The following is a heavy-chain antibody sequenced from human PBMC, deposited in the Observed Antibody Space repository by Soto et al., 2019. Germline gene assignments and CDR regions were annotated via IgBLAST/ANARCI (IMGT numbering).Heavy chain of an antibody. D-gene: IGHD3-22*01. J-gene: IGHJ4*02. CDR3: AASHFESYYDSSNYYSSSEDY. CDR2: SSGGRGST. Sequence: SVKVSCKASGFTFTSSAVQWARQARGQRLEWIGWSSGGRGSTNYAQKCQGRATITRDMSTNTTDMELSIRTSDNTAVYYCAASHFESYYDSSNYYSSSEDYWSQGTLATVSS. V-gene: IGHV1-58*01. CDR1: GFTFTSSA.